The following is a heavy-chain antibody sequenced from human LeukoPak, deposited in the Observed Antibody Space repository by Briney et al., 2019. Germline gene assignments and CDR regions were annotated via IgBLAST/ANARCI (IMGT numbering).Heavy chain of an antibody. Sequence: ASVKVSCKASGYTFTSYYMHWVRQAPGQGLEWMGIINPSGSSTSYAQKFQGRVTMTRDTSTSTVYMELSSLRSEDTAVYYCARDCGDYEGYYYYYGMDVWGQGTTVTVSS. CDR3: ARDCGDYEGYYYYYGMDV. CDR2: INPSGSST. J-gene: IGHJ6*02. V-gene: IGHV1-46*01. D-gene: IGHD4-17*01. CDR1: GYTFTSYY.